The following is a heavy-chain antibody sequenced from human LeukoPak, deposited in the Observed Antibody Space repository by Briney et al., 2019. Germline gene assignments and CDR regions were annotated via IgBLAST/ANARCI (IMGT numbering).Heavy chain of an antibody. D-gene: IGHD2-2*01. V-gene: IGHV3-30-3*01. Sequence: SCKASGGTFSSYAMHWVRQAPGKGLEWVAVISYDGSNKYYADSVKGRFTISRDNSKNTLYLQMNSLRAEDTAVYYCARDRLRYCSSTSCYSFDYWGQGTLVTVSS. J-gene: IGHJ4*02. CDR2: ISYDGSNK. CDR1: GGTFSSYA. CDR3: ARDRLRYCSSTSCYSFDY.